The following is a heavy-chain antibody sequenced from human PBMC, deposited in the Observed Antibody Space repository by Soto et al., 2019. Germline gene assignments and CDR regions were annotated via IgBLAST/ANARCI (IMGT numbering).Heavy chain of an antibody. Sequence: VASVKVSCKASGYTFTSYGISWVRQAPGQGLEWMGWISAYNGNTNYAQKLQGRVTMTTDTSTSTAYMELRSLRAEDTAVYFCARAWKIEKFGVISMSKGLDVWGQGTTVTVSS. CDR3: ARAWKIEKFGVISMSKGLDV. D-gene: IGHD3-3*01. J-gene: IGHJ6*02. V-gene: IGHV1-18*04. CDR2: ISAYNGNT. CDR1: GYTFTSYG.